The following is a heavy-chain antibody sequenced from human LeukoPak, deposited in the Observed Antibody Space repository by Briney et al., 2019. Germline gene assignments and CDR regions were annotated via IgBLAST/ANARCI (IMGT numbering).Heavy chain of an antibody. CDR1: GYTFTSYY. D-gene: IGHD2/OR15-2a*01. Sequence: ASVMVSCRASGYTFTSYYMLWVRQALGQGLQEMGWINHNSGGTNYYKQFHGRATMTRDTSISTAYRELSRLRSDDTAVYYCARSRDGLLMDVWGKGTSVTVYS. CDR2: INHNSGGT. J-gene: IGHJ6*04. CDR3: ARSRDGLLMDV. V-gene: IGHV1-2*02.